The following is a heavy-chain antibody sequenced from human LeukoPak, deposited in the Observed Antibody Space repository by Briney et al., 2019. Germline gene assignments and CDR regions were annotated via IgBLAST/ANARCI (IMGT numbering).Heavy chain of an antibody. Sequence: GGSLRLSCAASGFTFTGYAMSWVRQAPGKGLEWVSAISGSGHSTDYADSVKGRFTISRDNSKNTLYLQMNSLRAEDAAVYFCAKAPVTSCRGAYCYPFDSWGQGTLVTVSS. V-gene: IGHV3-23*01. J-gene: IGHJ4*02. CDR1: GFTFTGYA. CDR2: ISGSGHST. CDR3: AKAPVTSCRGAYCYPFDS. D-gene: IGHD2-21*01.